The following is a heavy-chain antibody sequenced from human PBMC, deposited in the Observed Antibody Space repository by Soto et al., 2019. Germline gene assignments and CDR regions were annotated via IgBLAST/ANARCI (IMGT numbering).Heavy chain of an antibody. CDR1: GFTFSSYA. J-gene: IGHJ4*02. CDR3: ARPAGIGYSSGWYGNYFDY. Sequence: GSLRLSCAASGFTFSSYAMHWVRQAPGKGLEWVAVISYDGSNKYYADSVKGRFTISRDNSKNTLYLQMNSLRAEDTAVYYCARPAGIGYSSGWYGNYFDYWGQGTLVTVSS. CDR2: ISYDGSNK. D-gene: IGHD6-19*01. V-gene: IGHV3-30-3*01.